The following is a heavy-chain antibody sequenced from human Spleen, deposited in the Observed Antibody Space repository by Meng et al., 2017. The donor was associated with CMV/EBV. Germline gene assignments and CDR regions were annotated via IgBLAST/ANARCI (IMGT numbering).Heavy chain of an antibody. V-gene: IGHV3-30*02. CDR2: IRYDGSNK. CDR1: GFTFSSYG. CDR3: AKVGTPVYYDILTGYYEGDYYYGMDV. Sequence: GESLKISCAASGFTFSSYGMHWVRQAPGKGLEWVAFIRYDGSNKYYADSVKGRFTISRDNSKNTLYLQMNSLRAEDTAVYYCAKVGTPVYYDILTGYYEGDYYYGMDVWGQGTTVTVSS. D-gene: IGHD3-9*01. J-gene: IGHJ6*02.